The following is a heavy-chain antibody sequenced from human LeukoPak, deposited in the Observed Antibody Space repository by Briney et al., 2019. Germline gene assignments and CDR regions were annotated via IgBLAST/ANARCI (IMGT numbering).Heavy chain of an antibody. D-gene: IGHD3-16*01. CDR3: ARNNKGDRWFDP. CDR1: GYTFTSYD. Sequence: ASVKVSCKASGYTFTSYDINWVRQATGQGLEWMGWINPNSGNTGYAQKFQGRVTMTRNTAISTAYMELSSLRSEDTAVYYCARNNKGDRWFDPWGQGTLVTVSS. CDR2: INPNSGNT. J-gene: IGHJ5*02. V-gene: IGHV1-8*01.